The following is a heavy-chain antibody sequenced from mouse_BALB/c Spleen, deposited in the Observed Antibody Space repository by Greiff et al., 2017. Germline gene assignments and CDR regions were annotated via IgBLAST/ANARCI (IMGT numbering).Heavy chain of an antibody. Sequence: VQLQQSGPELVKPGASVKMSCKASGYTFTSYYIHWVKQRPGQGLEWIGWIYPGDGSTKYNEKFKGKTTLTADKSSSTAYMLLSSLTSEDSAIYFCASSYYGSMDYWGQGTSVTVSS. V-gene: IGHV1S56*01. D-gene: IGHD1-1*01. J-gene: IGHJ4*01. CDR1: GYTFTSYY. CDR2: IYPGDGST. CDR3: ASSYYGSMDY.